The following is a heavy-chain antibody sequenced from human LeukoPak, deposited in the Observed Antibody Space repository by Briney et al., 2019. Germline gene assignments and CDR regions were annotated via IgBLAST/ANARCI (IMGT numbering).Heavy chain of an antibody. CDR1: GGSISSYY. V-gene: IGHV4-59*06. J-gene: IGHJ5*02. CDR2: IYYSGST. Sequence: SETLSLTCTVSGGSISSYYWSWIRQPPGKGLEWIGYIYYSGSTYYNPSLKSRVTISVDTSKNQFSLKLSSVTAADTAVYYCARDHYYGSGSYIWFDPWGQGTLVTVSS. CDR3: ARDHYYGSGSYIWFDP. D-gene: IGHD3-10*01.